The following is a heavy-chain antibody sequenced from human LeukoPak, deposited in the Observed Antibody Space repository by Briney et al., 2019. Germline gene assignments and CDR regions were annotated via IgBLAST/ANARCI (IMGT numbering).Heavy chain of an antibody. CDR1: GGSISSGYY. Sequence: PSQTLSLTCTVSGGSISSGYYWGWIRQPPGKGLEWIGSIYHSGSTYYNPSLKSRVTISVDTSKNQFSLKLSSVTAADTAVYYCARRVGVALDYWGQGTLVTVSS. D-gene: IGHD2-21*01. CDR3: ARRVGVALDY. J-gene: IGHJ4*02. CDR2: IYHSGST. V-gene: IGHV4-38-2*02.